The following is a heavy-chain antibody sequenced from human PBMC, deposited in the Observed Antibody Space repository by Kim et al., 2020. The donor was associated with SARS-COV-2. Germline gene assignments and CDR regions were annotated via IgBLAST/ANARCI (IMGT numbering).Heavy chain of an antibody. V-gene: IGHV1-3*01. Sequence: ASVKVSCKASGYTFTSYAMHWVRQAPGQRLEWMGWINAGNGNTKYSQKFQGRVTITRDTSASTAYMELSSLRSEDTAVYYCARVGAVAGRAYYFDYWGQGTLVTVSS. J-gene: IGHJ4*02. CDR1: GYTFTSYA. D-gene: IGHD6-19*01. CDR3: ARVGAVAGRAYYFDY. CDR2: INAGNGNT.